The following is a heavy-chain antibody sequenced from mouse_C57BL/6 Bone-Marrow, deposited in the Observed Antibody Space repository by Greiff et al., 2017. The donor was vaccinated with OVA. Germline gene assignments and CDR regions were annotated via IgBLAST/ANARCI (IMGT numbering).Heavy chain of an antibody. V-gene: IGHV1-5*01. D-gene: IGHD3-2*02. CDR1: GYTFTSYW. CDR2: IYPGNSDT. J-gene: IGHJ2*01. Sequence: EVQLQESGTVLAKPGASVKLSCETSGYTFTSYWLHWVKQRPGQGLEWIGAIYPGNSDTSYNQKFKGQAKLTAVTSASTAYMELSSLTTEDSAFYYCTRRRRHYFDYGGQGTTLTVSS. CDR3: TRRRRHYFDY.